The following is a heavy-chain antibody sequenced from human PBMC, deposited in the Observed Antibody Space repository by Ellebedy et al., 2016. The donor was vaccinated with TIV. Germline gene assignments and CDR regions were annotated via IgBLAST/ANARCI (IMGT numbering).Heavy chain of an antibody. V-gene: IGHV1-46*01. CDR1: GYTFTSYY. CDR3: ARDGDYGDYLYYFDY. D-gene: IGHD4-17*01. J-gene: IGHJ4*02. CDR2: INPSGGST. Sequence: ASVKVSXKASGYTFTSYYMHWVRQAPGQGLEWMGIINPSGGSTSYAQKFQGRVTMTRDTSTSTVYMELSSLRSEDTAVYYCARDGDYGDYLYYFDYWGQGTLVTVSS.